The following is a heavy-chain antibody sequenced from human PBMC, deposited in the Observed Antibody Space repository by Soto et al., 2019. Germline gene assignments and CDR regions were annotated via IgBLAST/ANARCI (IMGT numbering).Heavy chain of an antibody. CDR2: IYYSGST. Sequence: SETLSLTCTVSGGSISSYYWSWIRQPPEKGLEWIGYIYYSGSTNYNPSLKSRVTISVDTSKNQFSLKLSSVTAADTAVYYCARVWTTVTNWFDPGGQLTLVTVSS. V-gene: IGHV4-59*01. D-gene: IGHD4-17*01. J-gene: IGHJ5*02. CDR1: GGSISSYY. CDR3: ARVWTTVTNWFDP.